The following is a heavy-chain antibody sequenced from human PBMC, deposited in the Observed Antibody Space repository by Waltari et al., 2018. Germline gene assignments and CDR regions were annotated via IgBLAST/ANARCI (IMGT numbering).Heavy chain of an antibody. V-gene: IGHV4-4*07. CDR3: ARDDCSSTSCYTGLAFDI. J-gene: IGHJ3*02. CDR1: GGSISSYY. CDR2: IYTSGST. Sequence: QVQLQESGPGLVKPSETLSLTCTVSGGSISSYYWSWIRQPAGKGLEWIGRIYTSGSTNYNPSLKSRVTMSVDTSKNQFSLKLSSVTAADTAVYYCARDDCSSTSCYTGLAFDIWGQGTMVTVSS. D-gene: IGHD2-2*01.